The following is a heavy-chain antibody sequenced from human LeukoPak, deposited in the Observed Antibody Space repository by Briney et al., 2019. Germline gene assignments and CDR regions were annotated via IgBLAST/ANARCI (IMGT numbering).Heavy chain of an antibody. D-gene: IGHD3-16*01. V-gene: IGHV3-21*01. CDR1: GFTFSSYS. J-gene: IGHJ6*03. Sequence: GGSLRLSCAASGFTFSSYSMNWVRQAPGKGLEWVSSISSSSSYIYYADSVKGRFTISRDNAKNSLYLQMNSLRAEDTAVYYCARDSYVWGEHLYYYYMDVWGKGTTVTVSS. CDR2: ISSSSSYI. CDR3: ARDSYVWGEHLYYYYMDV.